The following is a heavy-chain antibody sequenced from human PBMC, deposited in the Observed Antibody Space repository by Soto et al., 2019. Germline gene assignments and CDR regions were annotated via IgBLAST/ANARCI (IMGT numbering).Heavy chain of an antibody. J-gene: IGHJ3*01. CDR3: AKDWCITMIVVVIDALDF. CDR1: GFTFSSYA. D-gene: IGHD3-22*01. V-gene: IGHV3-23*01. Sequence: PGGSLRLSCAASGFTFSSYAMSWVRQAPGKGLEWVSAISGSGGSTYYADSVKGRFTISRDNSKNTLYLQMNSLRAEDTAVYYCAKDWCITMIVVVIDALDFWGQGTMVTGSS. CDR2: ISGSGGST.